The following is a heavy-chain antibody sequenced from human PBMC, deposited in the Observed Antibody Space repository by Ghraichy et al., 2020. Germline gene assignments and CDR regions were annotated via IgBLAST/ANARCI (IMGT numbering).Heavy chain of an antibody. CDR2: ISGSASNK. D-gene: IGHD2-15*01. Sequence: GGSLRLSCVAAEFTFNNYAMSWVRQAPGKGLEWVSTISGSASNKYYADSVKGRFTISRDNSKNTLYLQLNNLRGEDTAVYYCVKDTRGQIIVVVAANANSYYAMDAGGHGHTVTVSS. V-gene: IGHV3-23*01. CDR1: EFTFNNYA. J-gene: IGHJ6*02. CDR3: VKDTRGQIIVVVAANANSYYAMDA.